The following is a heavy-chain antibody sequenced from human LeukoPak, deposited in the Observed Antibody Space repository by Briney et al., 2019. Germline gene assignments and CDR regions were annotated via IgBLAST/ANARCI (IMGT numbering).Heavy chain of an antibody. V-gene: IGHV4-59*08. Sequence: SETLSLTCTVSGGSISSYYWSWIRQPPGKGLEWIGYIYYSGSTNYNPSLKSRVTISVDTSKNQFSLKLSSVTAADTAVYYCARHALGYCSSTSCYTTPDSHFDYWGQGTLVTVSS. CDR3: ARHALGYCSSTSCYTTPDSHFDY. CDR2: IYYSGST. CDR1: GGSISSYY. J-gene: IGHJ4*02. D-gene: IGHD2-2*02.